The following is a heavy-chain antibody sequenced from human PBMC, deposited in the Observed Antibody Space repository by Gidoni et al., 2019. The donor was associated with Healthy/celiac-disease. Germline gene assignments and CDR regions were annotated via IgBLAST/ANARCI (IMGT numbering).Heavy chain of an antibody. D-gene: IGHD4-17*01. Sequence: QVQLVESGGGVVHPGRSLRLSCAASGFTFSSYGMHWVRQAPGKGLEWVAVISYDGSNKYYADSVKGRFTISRDNSKNTLYLQMNSLRAEDTAVYYCAKTTTEDYWGQGTLVTVSS. V-gene: IGHV3-30*18. CDR1: GFTFSSYG. CDR3: AKTTTEDY. CDR2: ISYDGSNK. J-gene: IGHJ4*02.